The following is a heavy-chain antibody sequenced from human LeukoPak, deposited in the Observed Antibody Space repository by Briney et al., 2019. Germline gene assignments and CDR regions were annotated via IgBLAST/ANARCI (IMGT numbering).Heavy chain of an antibody. CDR3: ARDTEWLSFDY. D-gene: IGHD3-3*01. Sequence: SVKVSCKASGYTFTGYYMHWVRQAPGQGLEWMGGIIPIFGTANYAQKFQGRVTITADESTSTAYMELSSLRSEDTAVYYCARDTEWLSFDYWGQGTLVTVSS. V-gene: IGHV1-69*13. CDR1: GYTFTGYY. J-gene: IGHJ4*02. CDR2: IIPIFGTA.